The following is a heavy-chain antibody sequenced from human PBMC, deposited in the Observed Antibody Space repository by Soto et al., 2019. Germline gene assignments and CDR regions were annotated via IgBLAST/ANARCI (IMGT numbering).Heavy chain of an antibody. V-gene: IGHV3-7*01. D-gene: IGHD4-17*01. J-gene: IGHJ4*02. CDR3: ASEGNYGDYVYYFDY. CDR2: IKQDGSEK. Sequence: GSLRLSCAASGFTFSSYAMSWVRQAPGKGLEWVANIKQDGSEKYYVDSVKGRFTISRDNSKNSLYLQMNSLRAEDTAVYYCASEGNYGDYVYYFDYWGQGTLVTVSS. CDR1: GFTFSSYA.